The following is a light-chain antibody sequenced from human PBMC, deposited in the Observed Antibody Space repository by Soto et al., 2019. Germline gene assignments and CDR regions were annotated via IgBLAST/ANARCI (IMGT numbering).Light chain of an antibody. CDR3: QQYYSYRVT. CDR2: AAS. V-gene: IGKV1-8*01. CDR1: QGISSY. J-gene: IGKJ2*01. Sequence: AIRMTQSPSSFSASTGDRITITCRASQGISSYLAWYQQKPVKAPKLLIYAASTLQSGVPSRFSGSGSGTDFTLTISCLQSEDFPTYYCQQYYSYRVTFGQWTKLEIK.